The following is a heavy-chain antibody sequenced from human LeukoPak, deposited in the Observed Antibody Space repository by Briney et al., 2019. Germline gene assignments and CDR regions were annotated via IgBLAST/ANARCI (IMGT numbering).Heavy chain of an antibody. V-gene: IGHV3-66*02. CDR3: AREVPYYYDSSGYYIGD. CDR2: IYSGGST. D-gene: IGHD3-22*01. J-gene: IGHJ4*02. Sequence: GGSLRLSCAASGFTVSSNYMSWVRQAPGKGLEWVSVIYSGGSTYYADSVKGRFTISRDNSKNTLYLQVNSLRAEDTAVYYCAREVPYYYDSSGYYIGDWGQGTLVTVSS. CDR1: GFTVSSNY.